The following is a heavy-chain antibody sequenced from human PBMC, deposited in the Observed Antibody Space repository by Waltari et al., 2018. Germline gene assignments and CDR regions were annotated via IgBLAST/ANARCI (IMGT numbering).Heavy chain of an antibody. CDR2: ISGSGGST. J-gene: IGHJ6*02. CDR1: GFTFSSSA. D-gene: IGHD3-3*01. V-gene: IGHV3-23*04. Sequence: EVQLVESGGGLVQPGGSLRLSCAASGFTFSSSAMSWVSQAPGQGLEWVSVISGSGGSTDYADVVKGRFTISRDNSKNTLYLQMNSLRAEDTAVYYCAKELDYDFWSGYYANGMDVWGQGTTVTVSS. CDR3: AKELDYDFWSGYYANGMDV.